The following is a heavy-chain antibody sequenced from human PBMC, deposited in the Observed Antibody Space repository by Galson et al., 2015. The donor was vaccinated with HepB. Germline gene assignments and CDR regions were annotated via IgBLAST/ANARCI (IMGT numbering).Heavy chain of an antibody. V-gene: IGHV5-51*03. CDR3: ASHNLPHYYYGLDV. CDR2: IFPHDSDT. D-gene: IGHD1-1*01. Sequence: QSGAEVKKPGESLRISCKASRYRFPNYWIGWVRQVPGNGLEWVGIIFPHDSDTRYSPSFRGQVTISADKSISTVYLQWSSLKASVTAIDFSASHNLPHYYYGLDVWGPATTVSVS. CDR1: RYRFPNYW. J-gene: IGHJ6*02.